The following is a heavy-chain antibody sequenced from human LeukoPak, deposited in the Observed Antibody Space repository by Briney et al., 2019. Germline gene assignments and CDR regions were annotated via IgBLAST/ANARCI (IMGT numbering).Heavy chain of an antibody. D-gene: IGHD3-22*01. Sequence: SETLSLTCAVYGGSFSGYYWSWIRQPPGKGLEWIGEINHSGSTNYNPPLKSRVTIPVDTSKNQFSLKLSSVTAADTAVYYCASNYYDSYDAFDIWGQGTMVTVSS. CDR3: ASNYYDSYDAFDI. CDR2: INHSGST. J-gene: IGHJ3*02. CDR1: GGSFSGYY. V-gene: IGHV4-34*01.